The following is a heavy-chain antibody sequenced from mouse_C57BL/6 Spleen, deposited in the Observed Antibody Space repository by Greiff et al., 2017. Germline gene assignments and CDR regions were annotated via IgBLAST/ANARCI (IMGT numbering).Heavy chain of an antibody. CDR1: GYTFTSYW. J-gene: IGHJ4*01. D-gene: IGHD2-2*01. CDR3: ARYGYEDAMDY. Sequence: QVQLQQPGAELVKPGASVKLSCKASGYTFTSYWMHWVKQRPGQGLEWIGMIHPNSGSTNYNEKFKSKATLTVDKSSSTAYMQLSSLTSEDSAVYYCARYGYEDAMDYWGQGTSVTVSS. CDR2: IHPNSGST. V-gene: IGHV1-64*01.